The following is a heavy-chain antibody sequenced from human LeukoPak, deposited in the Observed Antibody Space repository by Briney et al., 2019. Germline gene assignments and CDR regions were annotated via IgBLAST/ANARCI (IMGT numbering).Heavy chain of an antibody. Sequence: GGSLRLSCAASGFTFSSYEMNWVRQAPGKGLEWVSYISSSGSTIYYADSVKGRFTISRDNSKNTLYLQMNSLRAEDTAVYYCARDANTASTPAYWGQGTLVTVSS. CDR2: ISSSGSTI. V-gene: IGHV3-48*03. J-gene: IGHJ4*02. CDR3: ARDANTASTPAY. CDR1: GFTFSSYE. D-gene: IGHD2-2*01.